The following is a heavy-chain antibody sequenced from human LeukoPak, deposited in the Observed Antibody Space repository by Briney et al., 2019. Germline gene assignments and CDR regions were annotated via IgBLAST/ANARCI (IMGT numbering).Heavy chain of an antibody. J-gene: IGHJ4*02. CDR3: ASTYCSSTSCYTGIFDY. Sequence: SQTLSLTCTVSGGSISSGDYYWSWIRQPPGKGLEWIGYIYYSGSTYYNPSLKGRVTISVDTSKNQFSLKLSSVTAADTAVYYCASTYCSSTSCYTGIFDYWGQGTLVTVSS. V-gene: IGHV4-30-4*08. CDR1: GGSISSGDYY. D-gene: IGHD2-2*02. CDR2: IYYSGST.